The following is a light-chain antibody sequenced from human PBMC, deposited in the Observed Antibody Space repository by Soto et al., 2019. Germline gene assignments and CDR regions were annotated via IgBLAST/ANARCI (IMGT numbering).Light chain of an antibody. Sequence: EIVMTQSPATLSVSPGGRVTLSCRASQSISDTIAWYQQKPGQAPRLLIYGASARATGFPARFSGSGSGTDFTLTIISLQSEDCAVYYCQQYNNWPWTFGQGTKVDVK. CDR3: QQYNNWPWT. V-gene: IGKV3-15*01. CDR2: GAS. J-gene: IGKJ1*01. CDR1: QSISDT.